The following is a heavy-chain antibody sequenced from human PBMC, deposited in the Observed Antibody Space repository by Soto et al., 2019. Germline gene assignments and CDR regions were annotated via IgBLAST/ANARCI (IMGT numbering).Heavy chain of an antibody. CDR2: ISSSGSTI. Sequence: PGGSLRLSCVVSGFTFSSYEMNWVRQAPGKGLEWVSYISSSGSTIYYADSVKGRFTISRDNAKNSMYLQVNSLRAEDTAVYYCARQSGWHFDCWGQGTLVTVSP. D-gene: IGHD6-19*01. J-gene: IGHJ4*02. CDR3: ARQSGWHFDC. V-gene: IGHV3-48*03. CDR1: GFTFSSYE.